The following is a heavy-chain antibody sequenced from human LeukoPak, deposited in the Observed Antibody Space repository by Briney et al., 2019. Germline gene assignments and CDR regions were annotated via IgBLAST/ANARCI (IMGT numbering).Heavy chain of an antibody. V-gene: IGHV4-4*02. D-gene: IGHD4-17*01. CDR2: IYHSGST. CDR1: SGSISSSNW. Sequence: PSETLSLTCTVSSGSISSSNWWSWVRQPPGKGLEWIGEIYHSGSTNYNPSLKSRLTLSVDTSKSQFSLKLTSVTAADTATYYCARLHDYGDYYADYWGQGTLVTVSS. CDR3: ARLHDYGDYYADY. J-gene: IGHJ4*02.